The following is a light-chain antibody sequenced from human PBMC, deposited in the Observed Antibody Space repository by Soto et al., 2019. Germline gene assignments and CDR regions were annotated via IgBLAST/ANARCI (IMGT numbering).Light chain of an antibody. V-gene: IGKV1-5*03. Sequence: DIQITQSPSTLSASVGERGTITCRASQSISSWLAWYQQKPGKAHKLLIYKASSLESGVPSRFSGSGSGTDFTLTISCLQSEDFGTYYCQQYYSYPRTFGQGTKVDIK. CDR1: QSISSW. CDR2: KAS. CDR3: QQYYSYPRT. J-gene: IGKJ1*01.